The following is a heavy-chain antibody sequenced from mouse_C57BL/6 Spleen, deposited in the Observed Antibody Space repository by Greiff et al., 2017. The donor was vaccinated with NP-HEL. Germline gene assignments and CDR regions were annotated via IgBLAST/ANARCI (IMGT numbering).Heavy chain of an antibody. Sequence: DVQLVESGGGLVKPGGSLKLSCAASGFTFRSYSMSWVRQTPETRLEWVATISDGGSYTYYPDNVKGRFTISRDNAKNNLYLQMSHLKSEDTAMYYCARETYYGNYFDYWGQGTTLTVSA. V-gene: IGHV5-4*01. D-gene: IGHD2-10*01. CDR3: ARETYYGNYFDY. CDR1: GFTFRSYS. J-gene: IGHJ2*01. CDR2: ISDGGSYT.